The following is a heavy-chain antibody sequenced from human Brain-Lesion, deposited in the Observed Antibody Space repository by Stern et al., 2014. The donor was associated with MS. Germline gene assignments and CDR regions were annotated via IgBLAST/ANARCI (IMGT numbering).Heavy chain of an antibody. CDR1: GYTFTGYY. Sequence: VQLEESGAEVKKPGASVKVSCKASGYTFTGYYMHWVRQAPGQGLEWMGWINPKSGGTNYAQKFQVWVTRTRDTSINTAYMELSRLRSDDTAVYYCATYYYDSTGYNDFWGQGTLVTVSS. J-gene: IGHJ4*02. CDR2: INPKSGGT. V-gene: IGHV1-2*04. CDR3: ATYYYDSTGYNDF. D-gene: IGHD3-22*01.